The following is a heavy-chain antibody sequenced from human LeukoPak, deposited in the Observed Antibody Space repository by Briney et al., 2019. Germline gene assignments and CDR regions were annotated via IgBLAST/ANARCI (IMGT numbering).Heavy chain of an antibody. J-gene: IGHJ4*02. CDR1: GGSINNYY. V-gene: IGHV4-59*01. D-gene: IGHD3-22*01. CDR2: IYCSGST. Sequence: PSETLSLTCTVSGGSINNYYWSWIRQPPGKGLEWIGYIYCSGSTNYNPSLKSRVTISVDTSKNQFSLKMSSLTAADTAVYYCARHRGSGYPYFDYWGQGTLVTVSS. CDR3: ARHRGSGYPYFDY.